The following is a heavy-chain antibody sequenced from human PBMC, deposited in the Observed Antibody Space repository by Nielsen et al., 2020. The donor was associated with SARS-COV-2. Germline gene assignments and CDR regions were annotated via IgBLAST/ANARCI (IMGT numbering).Heavy chain of an antibody. CDR3: ARGFYDFWSGFYPPINWFDP. J-gene: IGHJ5*02. CDR2: IYYSGST. V-gene: IGHV4-30-4*01. D-gene: IGHD3-3*01. Sequence: WIRQPPGKGLEWIGYIYYSGSTYYNPSLKSRVTISVDTSKNQFSLKLSSVTAADTAVYYCARGFYDFWSGFYPPINWFDPWGQGTLVTVSS.